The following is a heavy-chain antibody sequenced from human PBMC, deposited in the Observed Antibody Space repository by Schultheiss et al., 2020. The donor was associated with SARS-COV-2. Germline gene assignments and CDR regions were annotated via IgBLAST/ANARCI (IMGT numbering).Heavy chain of an antibody. D-gene: IGHD3-22*01. V-gene: IGHV3-23*01. CDR3: AKDRPWGGYYDSSGYQGGY. CDR1: GFTFSSYA. CDR2: ISGSGGST. Sequence: GGSLRLSCAASGFTFSSYAMHWVRQAPGKGLEWVSAISGSGGSTYYADSVKGRFTISRDNSKNTLYLQMNSLRAEDTAVYYCAKDRPWGGYYDSSGYQGGYWGQGTLVTVSS. J-gene: IGHJ4*02.